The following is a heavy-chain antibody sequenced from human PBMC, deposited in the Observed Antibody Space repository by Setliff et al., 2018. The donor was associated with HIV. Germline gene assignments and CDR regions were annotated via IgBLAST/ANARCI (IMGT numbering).Heavy chain of an antibody. CDR2: ISWNSGSI. V-gene: IGHV3-9*01. CDR3: ARDLTLSSSA. CDR1: GFTFDDYA. J-gene: IGHJ4*02. Sequence: PGGSLRLSCAASGFTFDDYAMHWVRQAPGKGLEWVSGISWNSGSIGYADSVKGRFTISRDNAKNSLYLQMNSLRAEDTALYYCARDLTLSSSAWGQGTLVTVSS.